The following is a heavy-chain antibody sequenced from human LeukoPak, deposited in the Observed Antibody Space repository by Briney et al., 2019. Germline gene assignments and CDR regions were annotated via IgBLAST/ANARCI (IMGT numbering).Heavy chain of an antibody. CDR1: GFTFSSYA. J-gene: IGHJ6*03. D-gene: IGHD3-22*01. CDR3: AKSFYYYDSSGYPSRWYYYYMDV. Sequence: GGSLRLSCAASGFTFSSYAMHWVRQAPGKGLEWVAVISYDGSNKYYADSVKGRFTISRDNSKNTLYLQMNSLRAEDTAVYYCAKSFYYYDSSGYPSRWYYYYMDVWGKGTTVTVSS. V-gene: IGHV3-30*01. CDR2: ISYDGSNK.